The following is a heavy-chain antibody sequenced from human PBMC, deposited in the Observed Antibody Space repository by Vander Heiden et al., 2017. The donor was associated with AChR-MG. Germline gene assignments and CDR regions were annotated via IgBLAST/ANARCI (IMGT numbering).Heavy chain of an antibody. D-gene: IGHD3-3*01. CDR2: IIPIFGTA. J-gene: IGHJ6*02. CDR1: GGTFSSYA. Sequence: QVQLVQSGAEVKKPGSSVKVSCKASGGTFSSYAISWVRQAPGQGLEWMGGIIPIFGTANYAQKFQGRVTITADESTSTAYMELSSLRSEDTAVYYCARAREVFWSGQDYYYYGMDVWGQGTTVTVSS. V-gene: IGHV1-69*01. CDR3: ARAREVFWSGQDYYYYGMDV.